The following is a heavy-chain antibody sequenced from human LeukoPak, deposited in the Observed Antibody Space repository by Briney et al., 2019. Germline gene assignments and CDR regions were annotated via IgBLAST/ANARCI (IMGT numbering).Heavy chain of an antibody. Sequence: SVKVSCKASGGTFSSYAISWVRQAPGQGLEWMGGIIPIFGTANYAQKFQGRVTITTDESTSTAYMELSSPRSEDTAVYYCARSPITMIVVVNYYFDYWGQGTLVTVSS. J-gene: IGHJ4*02. CDR2: IIPIFGTA. D-gene: IGHD3-22*01. CDR1: GGTFSSYA. CDR3: ARSPITMIVVVNYYFDY. V-gene: IGHV1-69*05.